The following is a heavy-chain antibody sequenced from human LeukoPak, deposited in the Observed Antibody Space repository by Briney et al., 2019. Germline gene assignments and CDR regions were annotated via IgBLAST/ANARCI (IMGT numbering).Heavy chain of an antibody. J-gene: IGHJ3*02. V-gene: IGHV3-53*05. D-gene: IGHD6-19*01. CDR1: GFSVSDSY. CDR2: IFSGGST. Sequence: GGSLRLSCAASGFSVSDSYMSWVRQAPGKGLQWVSVIFSGGSTYYTDSVKGRFTLSRDNAKNSLYLQMNSLRAEDMALYYCAKDNREQWLAGGAFDIWGQGTMVTVSS. CDR3: AKDNREQWLAGGAFDI.